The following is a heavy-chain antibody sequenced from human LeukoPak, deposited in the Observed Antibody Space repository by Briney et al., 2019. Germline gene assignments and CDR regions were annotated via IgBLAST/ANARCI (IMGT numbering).Heavy chain of an antibody. Sequence: GGSLRLSCAASGFTFSTYAMSWVRQAPGKGLEWVSGISGSGGSTFYADSVKGRFTISRDNSKNTLYLQMNSLRAEDTAVYFCARASTGCMATINWGQGNLVTVSS. CDR3: ARASTGCMATIN. D-gene: IGHD5-24*01. J-gene: IGHJ4*02. V-gene: IGHV3-23*01. CDR2: ISGSGGST. CDR1: GFTFSTYA.